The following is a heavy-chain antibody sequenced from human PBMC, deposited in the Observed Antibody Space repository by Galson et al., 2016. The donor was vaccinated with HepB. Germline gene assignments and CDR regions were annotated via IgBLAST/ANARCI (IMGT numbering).Heavy chain of an antibody. Sequence: PALVKPTQTLTLTCTDSGFSLSNDRMGGSWSRQPPGKALEWLAHIFANDEQSYSPTLKSRLTISKDTARSQVVLTMTNMDPVDTATYYCARELAPTDAHNWFDPWGQGTLVTVSS. V-gene: IGHV2-26*01. CDR1: GFSLSNDRMG. J-gene: IGHJ5*02. D-gene: IGHD3-3*02. CDR2: IFANDEQ. CDR3: ARELAPTDAHNWFDP.